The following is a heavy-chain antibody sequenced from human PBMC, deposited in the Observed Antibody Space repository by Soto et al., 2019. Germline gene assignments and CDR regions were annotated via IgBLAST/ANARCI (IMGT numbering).Heavy chain of an antibody. D-gene: IGHD6-13*01. CDR2: ISGSGGST. J-gene: IGHJ5*02. CDR3: AKALAADGTRFDP. CDR1: GFTFSSYA. Sequence: EVQLLESGGDLVQPGGSLRLSCAASGFTFSSYAMSWVRQAPGKGLEWVSTISGSGGSTYYADSVKGRFTISRDNSKNPLYLQMNSLRVEDTAVYYCAKALAADGTRFDPWGQGTLVTVSS. V-gene: IGHV3-23*01.